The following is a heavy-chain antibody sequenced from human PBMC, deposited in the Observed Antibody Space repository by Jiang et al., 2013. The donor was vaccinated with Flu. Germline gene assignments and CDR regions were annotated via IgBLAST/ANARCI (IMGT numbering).Heavy chain of an antibody. CDR2: IDWDDDK. CDR3: ARTTYYYGSGSLKIDY. CDR1: GFSLSTSGMC. Sequence: KPTQTLTLTCTFSGFSLSTSGMCVSWIRQPPGKALEWLARIDWDDDKYYSTSLKTRLTISKDTSKNQVVLTMTNMDPVDTATYYCARTTYYYGSGSLKIDYWGQGTLVTVSS. J-gene: IGHJ4*02. D-gene: IGHD3-10*01. V-gene: IGHV2-70*11.